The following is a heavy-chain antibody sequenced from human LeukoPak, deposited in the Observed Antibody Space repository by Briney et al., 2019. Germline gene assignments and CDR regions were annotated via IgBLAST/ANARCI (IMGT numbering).Heavy chain of an antibody. CDR1: GGSISSSSYY. Sequence: SEALSLTCTVSGGSISSSSYYWGWIRQPPGKGLEWIGSIYYSGSTYYNPSLKSRVTISVDTSKNQFSLKLSSVTAADTAVYYCAREDLGYSSSNTNWFDPWGQGTLVTVSS. J-gene: IGHJ5*02. V-gene: IGHV4-39*07. CDR2: IYYSGST. CDR3: AREDLGYSSSNTNWFDP. D-gene: IGHD6-6*01.